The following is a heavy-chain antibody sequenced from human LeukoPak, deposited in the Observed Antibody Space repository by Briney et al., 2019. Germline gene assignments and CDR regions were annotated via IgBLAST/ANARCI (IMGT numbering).Heavy chain of an antibody. J-gene: IGHJ4*02. D-gene: IGHD6-19*01. V-gene: IGHV4-34*01. Sequence: SETLSLTCAVYGGSFSGYYWSWIRQPPGKGLEWIGEINHSGSTNYNPSLKSRVTMSVDTSKNQFSLRLSSVTAADTAVYYCATDRGLAVGGNFDYWGQGALVTVSS. CDR3: ATDRGLAVGGNFDY. CDR1: GGSFSGYY. CDR2: INHSGST.